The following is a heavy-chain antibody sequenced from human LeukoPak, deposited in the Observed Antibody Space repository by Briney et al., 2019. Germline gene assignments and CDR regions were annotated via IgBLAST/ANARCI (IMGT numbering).Heavy chain of an antibody. D-gene: IGHD1-26*01. CDR1: GFTFTSYS. Sequence: HPGGSLRLSCAASGFTFTSYSMSWVRQAPGKGLEWVSGTSDRGDYTYYADSVKGRFTISRDNSKNTLCLQMNSLRAEDTALYFCAKKAQYNGNYPLDYWGQGTLVTVSS. CDR2: TSDRGDYT. V-gene: IGHV3-23*01. CDR3: AKKAQYNGNYPLDY. J-gene: IGHJ4*02.